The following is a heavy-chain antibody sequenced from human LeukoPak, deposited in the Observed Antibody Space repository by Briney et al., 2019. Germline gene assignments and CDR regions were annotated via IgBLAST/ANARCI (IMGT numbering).Heavy chain of an antibody. CDR1: GFTFSSYG. D-gene: IGHD6-13*01. J-gene: IGHJ4*02. V-gene: IGHV3-23*01. CDR2: ISGSGGST. CDR3: ATYSSSWMDFDY. Sequence: GGSLRLSRAASGFTFSSYGMSWVRQAPGKGLEWVSAISGSGGSTYYADSVKGRFTISRDNSKNTLYLQMNSLRAEDTAVYYCATYSSSWMDFDYWGQGTLVTVSS.